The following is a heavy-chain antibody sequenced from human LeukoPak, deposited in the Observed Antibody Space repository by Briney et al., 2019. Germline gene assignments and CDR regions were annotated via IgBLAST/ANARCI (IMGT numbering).Heavy chain of an antibody. J-gene: IGHJ3*02. Sequence: GGSLRLSCAASGFTFSSYEMNWVRQAPGKGLEWVSYISSSGSTIYYADSVKGRFTISRDNAKNSLYLQMNSLRAEDTAVYYCAPPPYYYDSSDAFDIWGQGTMVTVSS. CDR1: GFTFSSYE. CDR3: APPPYYYDSSDAFDI. V-gene: IGHV3-48*03. CDR2: ISSSGSTI. D-gene: IGHD3-22*01.